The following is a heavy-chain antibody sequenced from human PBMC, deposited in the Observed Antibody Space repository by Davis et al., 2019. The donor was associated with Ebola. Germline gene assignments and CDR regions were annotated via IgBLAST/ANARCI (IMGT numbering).Heavy chain of an antibody. D-gene: IGHD1-14*01. V-gene: IGHV3-23*01. J-gene: IGHJ4*02. CDR1: GLTFSHYG. CDR2: ISFNGAGT. Sequence: PGGSLRLSCVVSGLTFSHYGMAWVRQAPGKGLEWVSSISFNGAGTHYADSVKGRFTISRDDSKNTMYLQMSSLRAEDTAVYYCASPPDDYADYWGQGTLVTVSS. CDR3: ASPPDDYADY.